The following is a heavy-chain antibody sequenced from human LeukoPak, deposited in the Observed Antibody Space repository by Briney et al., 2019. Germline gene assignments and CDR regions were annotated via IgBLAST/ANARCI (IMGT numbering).Heavy chain of an antibody. CDR2: IYYSGST. Sequence: PSQTLSLTCTVSSDSISSGGFYWSWIRQHPGKGLEWIGYIYYSGSTFYNPSLKSRVTISVDTSRNQFSLKLSSVTAADTAVYYCARDWGGQLWLNYWGQGTLVTVSS. CDR3: ARDWGGQLWLNY. CDR1: SDSISSGGFY. D-gene: IGHD5-18*01. V-gene: IGHV4-31*03. J-gene: IGHJ4*02.